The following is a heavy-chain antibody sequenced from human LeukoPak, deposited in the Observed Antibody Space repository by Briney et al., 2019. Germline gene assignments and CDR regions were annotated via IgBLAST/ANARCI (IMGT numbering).Heavy chain of an antibody. J-gene: IGHJ5*02. V-gene: IGHV4-34*01. Sequence: SETLSLTCAVYGGSFSGCYWSWIRQPPGKGLEWIGEINRSGSTNYNPSLKSRVTISVDTSKNQFSLKLSSVTAADTAVYYCARRHRWPHRGWYDPWGQGTLVTVSS. D-gene: IGHD4-23*01. CDR2: INRSGST. CDR1: GGSFSGCY. CDR3: ARRHRWPHRGWYDP.